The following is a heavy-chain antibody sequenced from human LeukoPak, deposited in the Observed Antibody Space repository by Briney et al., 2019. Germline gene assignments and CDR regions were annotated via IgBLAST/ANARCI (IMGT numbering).Heavy chain of an antibody. CDR1: GFTFSDYW. CDR3: ARDGAVAPSRWSLDHYDYMDV. V-gene: IGHV3-7*01. J-gene: IGHJ6*03. Sequence: PGGSLRLSCAASGFTFSDYWMSWVRQAPGKGLEWVANIKQDGGELYYVDSVKGRFTISRDNAKNSLSLQMNSLRAEDTAVYYCARDGAVAPSRWSLDHYDYMDVWGKGTTVTVSS. D-gene: IGHD4-23*01. CDR2: IKQDGGEL.